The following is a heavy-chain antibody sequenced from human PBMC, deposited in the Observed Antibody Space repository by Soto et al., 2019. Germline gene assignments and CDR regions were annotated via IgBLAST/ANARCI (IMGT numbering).Heavy chain of an antibody. D-gene: IGHD2-15*01. Sequence: SETLSLTCTVSGYSISSGSYWSWIRQHPGKGLEWIGYIYYSGSTYYNPSLKSRVTISVDTSKNQFSLKLSSVTAADTAVYYCARDHIVYCSGGSCFYVWGQGTLVTVSS. J-gene: IGHJ4*02. CDR3: ARDHIVYCSGGSCFYV. CDR1: GYSISSGSY. CDR2: IYYSGST. V-gene: IGHV4-31*03.